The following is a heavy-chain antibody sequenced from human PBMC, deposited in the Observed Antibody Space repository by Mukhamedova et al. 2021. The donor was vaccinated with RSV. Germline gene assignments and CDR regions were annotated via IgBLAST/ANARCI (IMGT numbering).Heavy chain of an antibody. D-gene: IGHD6-13*01. Sequence: SGDYYWSWIRQLPGKGLEWIGYIYYSGSTYYNPSLKSRVTISVDTSKNQFSLKLSSVTAADTAVYYCARDLGISAFDIWGQGTM. CDR1: SGDYY. CDR2: IYYSGST. CDR3: ARDLGISAFDI. V-gene: IGHV4-30-4*08. J-gene: IGHJ3*02.